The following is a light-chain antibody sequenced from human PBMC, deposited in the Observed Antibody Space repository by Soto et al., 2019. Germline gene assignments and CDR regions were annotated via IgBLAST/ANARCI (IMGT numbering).Light chain of an antibody. CDR2: DIN. CDR3: LLSHSGAWV. Sequence: QAVVTQEPSLTVSPGGTVTVTCGSSNGAVTSDDWPYWFQQKPGQAPRTLIYDINSKHSWTPARFSGSLLGGKAALTLSGPQPDDEAESYCLLSHSGAWVFGGGTKLTVL. V-gene: IGLV7-46*01. J-gene: IGLJ3*02. CDR1: NGAVTSDDW.